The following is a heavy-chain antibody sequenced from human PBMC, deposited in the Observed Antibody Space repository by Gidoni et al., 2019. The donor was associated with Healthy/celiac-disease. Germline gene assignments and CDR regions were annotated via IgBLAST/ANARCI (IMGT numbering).Heavy chain of an antibody. V-gene: IGHV4-39*01. D-gene: IGHD2-2*01. J-gene: IGHJ4*02. Sequence: QPPLQESGPGLVEPSETLFLPCTVSGCSLSSRSYYWGWIRQPPGKGLEWIGSIYYSGSTYYNPSLKSRVTISVDTSKNQFSLKLSSVTAADTAVYYCARGAIVVVPAAMLDYFDYWGQGTLVTVSS. CDR3: ARGAIVVVPAAMLDYFDY. CDR2: IYYSGST. CDR1: GCSLSSRSYY.